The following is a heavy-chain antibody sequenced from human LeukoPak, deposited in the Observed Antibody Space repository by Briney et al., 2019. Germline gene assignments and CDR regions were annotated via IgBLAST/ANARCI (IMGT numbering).Heavy chain of an antibody. CDR3: AKDAAGPEY. Sequence: GRSLRLSCVVSGLTFSSYSMSWVRGAPGKGLEWVSGISASGGDTWYPDSVKGRFTISRDNPKNTLFLQMNSLRVEDTAIYYCAKDAAGPEYWGQGTRVTVSS. D-gene: IGHD6-13*01. CDR1: GLTFSSYS. V-gene: IGHV3-23*01. CDR2: ISASGGDT. J-gene: IGHJ4*02.